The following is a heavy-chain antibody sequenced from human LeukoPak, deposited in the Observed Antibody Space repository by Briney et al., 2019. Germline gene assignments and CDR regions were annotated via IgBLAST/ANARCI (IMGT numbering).Heavy chain of an antibody. CDR2: ISDSGSTT. CDR3: ARERSLNTASLGY. J-gene: IGHJ4*01. V-gene: IGHV3-23*01. CDR1: GFSFSSYA. D-gene: IGHD5-18*01. Sequence: GGSLRLSCAASGFSFSSYAMNWVRQAPGKGLEWVSLISDSGSTTYYADSVKGRFTISRDNSNNTLYLQMYSLRAEDTALYYCARERSLNTASLGYWGHGTLVTVSS.